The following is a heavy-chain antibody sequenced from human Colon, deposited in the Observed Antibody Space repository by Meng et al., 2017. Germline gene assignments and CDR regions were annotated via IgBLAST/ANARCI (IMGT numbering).Heavy chain of an antibody. CDR2: SYYSENT. J-gene: IGHJ4*02. D-gene: IGHD3-10*01. Sequence: QGQWQGSGPGLVKPSEPLSLTCSVSGGSIRGGGYYWSWIRQVPGNVLDLIGYSYYSENTYYKPSLQSRAIISVDTSKNEFSLRLSSVSAADTAVYYCARRYGSGTYPFDFWGQGILVTVSS. V-gene: IGHV4-31*03. CDR3: ARRYGSGTYPFDF. CDR1: GGSIRGGGYY.